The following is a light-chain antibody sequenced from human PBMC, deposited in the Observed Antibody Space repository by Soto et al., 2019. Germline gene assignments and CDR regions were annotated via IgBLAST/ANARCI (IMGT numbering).Light chain of an antibody. V-gene: IGKV1-5*01. CDR1: QSISSW. J-gene: IGKJ1*01. Sequence: DIQMTQSPSTLSASVVDTVTVTCRASQSISSWLAWYQQKPGKAPKLLIYDASSLESGVPSRFSGSGSGTEFTLTISSLQPDDFATYYCQQYDGYRFAQGTKVDIK. CDR3: QQYDGYR. CDR2: DAS.